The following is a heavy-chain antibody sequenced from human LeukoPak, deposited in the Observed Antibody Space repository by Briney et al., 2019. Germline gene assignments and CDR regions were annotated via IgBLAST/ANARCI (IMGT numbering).Heavy chain of an antibody. D-gene: IGHD4-17*01. CDR1: GYTFTNYY. J-gene: IGHJ4*02. CDR2: INPSSGST. Sequence: GASVTVSCKASGYTFTNYYMHWVRQAPGQGLEWMGIINPSSGSTNYAQKFQGRITMTRDTSTSTVYMEVSSLRAEDTAVYYCARGGSLGYGNYGIPNYWGQGTLVSVSS. V-gene: IGHV1-46*01. CDR3: ARGGSLGYGNYGIPNY.